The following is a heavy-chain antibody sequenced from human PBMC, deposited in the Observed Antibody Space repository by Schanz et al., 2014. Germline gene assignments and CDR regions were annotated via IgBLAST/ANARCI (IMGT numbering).Heavy chain of an antibody. D-gene: IGHD3-10*01. V-gene: IGHV3-23*04. CDR1: GFTFSTYA. CDR3: ARDFDDRRGYGSGSYREFDY. J-gene: IGHJ4*02. Sequence: EVQLVESGGGLVQPGGSLRLSCAASGFTFSTYAMSWVRQAPGKGLEWVSAISGSGGSTYYADSVKGRFTISRDRFQNTLYLRMSSLRAEDTAVYYCARDFDDRRGYGSGSYREFDYWGQGTLVTVSS. CDR2: ISGSGGST.